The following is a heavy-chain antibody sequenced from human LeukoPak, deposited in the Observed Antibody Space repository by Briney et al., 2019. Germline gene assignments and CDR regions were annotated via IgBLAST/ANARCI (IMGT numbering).Heavy chain of an antibody. V-gene: IGHV4-61*02. CDR3: ARGRSGYCSSTSCYTYYFDY. CDR1: GGSISSGSYY. D-gene: IGHD2-2*02. CDR2: IYTSGST. Sequence: PSQTLSLTCTVSGGSISSGSYYWSWIRQPAGKGLEWIGRIYTSGSTNYNPSIKSRVTISVDTSKSQFSLKLSSVTAADTAVYYCARGRSGYCSSTSCYTYYFDYWGQGTLVTVSS. J-gene: IGHJ4*02.